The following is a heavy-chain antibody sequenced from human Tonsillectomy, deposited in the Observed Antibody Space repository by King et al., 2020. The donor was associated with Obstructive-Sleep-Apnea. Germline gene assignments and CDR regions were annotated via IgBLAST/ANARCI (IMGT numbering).Heavy chain of an antibody. D-gene: IGHD3-16*01. J-gene: IGHJ4*02. CDR3: ARVGPSQTDY. V-gene: IGHV4-38-2*02. CDR1: GDSISSDYY. CDR2: IYHSGGT. Sequence: QMQLQESGPGLVKPSETLSLTFPFSGDSISSDYYWGWIRQPPGKGLEWIGTIYHSGGTHYNPSPKSRVTISVDTSKNQFSLRLRSVTAADTAVYYCARVGPSQTDYWGQGTLVTVSS.